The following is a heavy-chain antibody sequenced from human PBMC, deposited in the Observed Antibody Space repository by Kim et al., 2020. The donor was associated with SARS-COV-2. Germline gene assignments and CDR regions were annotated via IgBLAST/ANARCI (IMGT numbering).Heavy chain of an antibody. CDR1: GGSFSGYY. CDR3: ARFSAWGSYRPPYGMDV. D-gene: IGHD3-16*02. CDR2: INHSGST. Sequence: SETLSLTCAVYGGSFSGYYWSWIRQPPGKGLEWIGEINHSGSTNYNPSPKSRVTISVDTSKNQFSLKLSSVTAADTAVYYCARFSAWGSYRPPYGMDVWGQGTTVTVSS. V-gene: IGHV4-34*01. J-gene: IGHJ6*02.